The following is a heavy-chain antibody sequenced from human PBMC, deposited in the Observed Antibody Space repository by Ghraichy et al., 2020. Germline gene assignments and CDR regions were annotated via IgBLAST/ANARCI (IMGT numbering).Heavy chain of an antibody. V-gene: IGHV3-74*01. D-gene: IGHD6-13*01. J-gene: IGHJ4*02. CDR3: ARGGMGMQNAADNNMDH. CDR2: INSDGSTT. CDR1: GFTFSNYC. Sequence: GESLNISCAASGFTFSNYCMHWVRQAPGKGLVWVSRINSDGSTTNYADSVKGRFTISRDNAKNTLYLQMNSLRAEDTAVYYCARGGMGMQNAADNNMDHWGQGTLVTVSS.